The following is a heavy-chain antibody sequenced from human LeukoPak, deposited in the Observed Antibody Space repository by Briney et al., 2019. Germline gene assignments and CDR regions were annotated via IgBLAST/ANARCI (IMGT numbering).Heavy chain of an antibody. Sequence: ASETLSLTCAVYGGSFSGYYWSWIRQPPGKGLEWIGEINHSGSTNYNPSLKSRVTISVDTSKNQFSLKLSSVTAADTAVYYCARGTCSGGSCLFDYWGQGTLVTVSS. CDR2: INHSGST. V-gene: IGHV4-34*01. J-gene: IGHJ4*02. CDR1: GGSFSGYY. D-gene: IGHD2-15*01. CDR3: ARGTCSGGSCLFDY.